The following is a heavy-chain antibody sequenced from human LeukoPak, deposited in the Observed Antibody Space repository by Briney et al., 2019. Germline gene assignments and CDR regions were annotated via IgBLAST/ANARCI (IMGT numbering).Heavy chain of an antibody. Sequence: PGGSLRLSCAASGLTFSSHWMSWVRQAPGKGLEWVANIVQDGSQKYYVDSVKGRFTISRDNRKNSLYLQMNSLRAEDTAVYYCARNEKWGRDYWGQGTLVTVSS. D-gene: IGHD1-26*01. V-gene: IGHV3-7*03. CDR1: GLTFSSHW. CDR3: ARNEKWGRDY. CDR2: IVQDGSQK. J-gene: IGHJ4*02.